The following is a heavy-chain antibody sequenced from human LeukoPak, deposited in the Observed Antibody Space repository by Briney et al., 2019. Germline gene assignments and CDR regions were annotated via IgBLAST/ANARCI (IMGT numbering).Heavy chain of an antibody. Sequence: GGSLRLSCAASGFTFSSYDMHWVRQATGKGLEWVSAIGTAGDTYYPGSVKSRFTISRENAKNSLYLQMNSLRAGDTAVYYCARAMVRGEIDYWGQGTLVTVSS. CDR1: GFTFSSYD. J-gene: IGHJ4*02. CDR3: ARAMVRGEIDY. CDR2: IGTAGDT. D-gene: IGHD3-10*01. V-gene: IGHV3-13*01.